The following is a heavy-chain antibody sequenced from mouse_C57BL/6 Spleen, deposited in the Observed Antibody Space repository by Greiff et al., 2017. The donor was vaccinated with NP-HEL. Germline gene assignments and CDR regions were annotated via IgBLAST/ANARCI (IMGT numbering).Heavy chain of an antibody. J-gene: IGHJ4*01. CDR2: IYPRSGNT. D-gene: IGHD2-5*01. Sequence: VQLQQSGAELARPGASVKLSCQASGYTFTSYGISWVKQRTGQGLEWIGEIYPRSGNTYYNEKFKGKATLTADKSSSTAYMELRSLTSEDSAVYFCARSGDYSNLYYYAMDYWGQGTSVTVSS. CDR1: GYTFTSYG. V-gene: IGHV1-81*01. CDR3: ARSGDYSNLYYYAMDY.